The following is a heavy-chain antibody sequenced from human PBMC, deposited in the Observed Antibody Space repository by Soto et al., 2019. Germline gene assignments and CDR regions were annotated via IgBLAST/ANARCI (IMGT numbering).Heavy chain of an antibody. J-gene: IGHJ4*02. CDR1: GFSFSNYA. V-gene: IGHV3-23*01. CDR2: ITGSGPDT. CDR3: AKAPVGSCSVASCYPLDH. Sequence: EVQLLESGGGLVQPGGSLRLSCAASGFSFSNYAMNWVRQSPGKGLEWLSSITGSGPDTYDAESVAGRYTISRDNSKNALYLQMNSLRAEDTAVYYCAKAPVGSCSVASCYPLDHWGQGTPVTVSS. D-gene: IGHD2-15*01.